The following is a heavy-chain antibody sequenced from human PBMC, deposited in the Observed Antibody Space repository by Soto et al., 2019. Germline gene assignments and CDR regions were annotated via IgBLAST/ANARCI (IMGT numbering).Heavy chain of an antibody. CDR1: GFTFSSYG. Sequence: GESLRLSCAASGFTFSSYGMHWVRQAPGKGLEWVAVISYDGSNKYYADSVKGRFTISRDNSKNTLYLQMNSLRAEDTAVYYCAKVGGLYFDWLSLRIDYWGQGTLVTVSS. CDR3: AKVGGLYFDWLSLRIDY. CDR2: ISYDGSNK. V-gene: IGHV3-30*18. D-gene: IGHD3-9*01. J-gene: IGHJ4*02.